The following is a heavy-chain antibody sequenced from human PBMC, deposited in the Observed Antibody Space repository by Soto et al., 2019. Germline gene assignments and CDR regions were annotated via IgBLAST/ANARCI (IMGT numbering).Heavy chain of an antibody. D-gene: IGHD6-13*01. CDR1: GFTFSSYS. J-gene: IGHJ5*02. CDR3: ARHPERIAEIGWFDP. V-gene: IGHV3-48*01. Sequence: EVQLVESGGGLVQPGGSLRLSCAASGFTFSSYSMIWVRQAPGKGLEWVSYISSSSSTIYYADSVKGRFTISRDNAKNSLYRQMNSLRAEDTAVYYCARHPERIAEIGWFDPWGQGTLVTVFS. CDR2: ISSSSSTI.